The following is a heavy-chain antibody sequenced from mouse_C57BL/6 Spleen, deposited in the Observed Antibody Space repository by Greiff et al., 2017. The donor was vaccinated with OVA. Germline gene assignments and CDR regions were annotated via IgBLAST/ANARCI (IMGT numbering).Heavy chain of an antibody. Sequence: QVQLQQPGAELVMPGASVKLSCKAFGYTFTSYWMHWVKQRPGQGLEWIGEIDPSDSYTNYNQKFKGKSTLTVDKSSSTAYMQLSSLTSEDSAVYYCARKRGYDYDWYFDVWGTGTTVTVSS. CDR1: GYTFTSYW. J-gene: IGHJ1*03. V-gene: IGHV1-69*01. D-gene: IGHD2-4*01. CDR3: ARKRGYDYDWYFDV. CDR2: IDPSDSYT.